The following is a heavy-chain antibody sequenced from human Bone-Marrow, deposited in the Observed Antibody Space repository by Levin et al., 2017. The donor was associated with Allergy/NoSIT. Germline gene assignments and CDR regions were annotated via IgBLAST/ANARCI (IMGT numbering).Heavy chain of an antibody. CDR3: ARKRNAVVTYYYGSGSYFDY. Sequence: PGGSLRLSCAVYGGSFSGYYWSWIRQPPGKGLEWIGEINHSGSTNYNPSLKSRVTISVDTSKNQFSLKLSSVTAADTAVYYCARKRNAVVTYYYGSGSYFDYWGQGTLVTVSS. J-gene: IGHJ4*02. CDR2: INHSGST. D-gene: IGHD3-10*01. V-gene: IGHV4-34*01. CDR1: GGSFSGYY.